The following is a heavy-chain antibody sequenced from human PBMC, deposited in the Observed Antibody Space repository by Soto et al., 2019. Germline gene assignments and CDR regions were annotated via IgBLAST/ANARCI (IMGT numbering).Heavy chain of an antibody. CDR1: GFTVSRKY. V-gene: IGHV3-66*01. J-gene: IGHJ4*02. CDR3: ARGGWDAAFDY. CDR2: IYSGGST. Sequence: EVQLVESGGGLVQPGGSLRLSCAASGFTVSRKYMSWVRQAPGKGLEWVSVIYSGGSTYYADSVKGRFTISRDNSKNTLYLQMNSLRAEDSAVYYCARGGWDAAFDYWGQGTLVTVSS. D-gene: IGHD1-26*01.